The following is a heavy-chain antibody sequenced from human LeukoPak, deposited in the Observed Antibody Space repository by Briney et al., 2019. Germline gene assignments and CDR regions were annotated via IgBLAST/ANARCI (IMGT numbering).Heavy chain of an antibody. D-gene: IGHD2/OR15-2a*01. Sequence: SETLSFTCTVSGGSISSYYWSWIRQPPGKGLEWIGYIYYSGSTNYNPSLKSRVTISVDTSKNQFSLKLSSVTAADTAVYYCAGHHPRNTVDFWGQGTLVTISS. CDR3: AGHHPRNTVDF. CDR2: IYYSGST. CDR1: GGSISSYY. V-gene: IGHV4-59*08. J-gene: IGHJ4*02.